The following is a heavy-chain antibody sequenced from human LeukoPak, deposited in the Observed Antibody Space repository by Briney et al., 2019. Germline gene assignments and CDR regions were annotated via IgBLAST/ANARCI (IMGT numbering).Heavy chain of an antibody. CDR2: SYADGST. V-gene: IGHV3-74*01. J-gene: IGHJ3*01. CDR1: GFTLSGNS. CDR3: TGSGGNSC. D-gene: IGHD6-13*01. Sequence: QPGGSLRLSCAASGFTLSGNSMNWARQAPGKGLVWVSSSYADGSTFYADSVKGRFTISRDNAKNTVYLQMNSLRGEDTAVYYCTGSGGNSCWGQGTMVTASS.